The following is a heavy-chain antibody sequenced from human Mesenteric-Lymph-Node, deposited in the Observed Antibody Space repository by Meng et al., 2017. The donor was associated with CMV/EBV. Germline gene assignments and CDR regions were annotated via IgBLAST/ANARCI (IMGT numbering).Heavy chain of an antibody. CDR1: GFWFTEYT. CDR2: IRYEGGSD. D-gene: IGHD6-19*01. V-gene: IGHV3-30*02. J-gene: IGHJ4*02. CDR3: ARDRGWSFDL. Sequence: GESLKISCAASGFWFTEYTVQWFRQAPGKGLEWVGFIRYEGGSDNYADSLRGRFIISTDKPRNTIHLQMSSLTKDDTAVYYCARDRGWSFDLWGQGTLVTVSS.